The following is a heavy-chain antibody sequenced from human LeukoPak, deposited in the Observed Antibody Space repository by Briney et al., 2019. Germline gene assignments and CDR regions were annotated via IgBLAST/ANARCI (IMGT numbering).Heavy chain of an antibody. J-gene: IGHJ3*01. CDR3: AKEATASYRISAFDV. V-gene: IGHV3-23*01. CDR2: ISSSGDFT. CDR1: GFTFNIYS. Sequence: GGSLRLSCAASGFTFNIYSMSWVRQAPGKGLEWVSSISSSGDFTVYAGSVKGRFTISRDNSKSTLYLQLNNLGAEDTALYYCAKEATASYRISAFDVWGHGTMVIVSS. D-gene: IGHD1-14*01.